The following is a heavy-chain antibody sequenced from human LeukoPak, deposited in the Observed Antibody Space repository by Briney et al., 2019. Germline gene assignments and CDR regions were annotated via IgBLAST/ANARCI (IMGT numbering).Heavy chain of an antibody. V-gene: IGHV3-11*04. CDR3: ARAGGGGYNYGLDY. CDR1: TFTFSDYY. CDR2: ISSSGSFI. D-gene: IGHD5-18*01. Sequence: GGSLRLSCAASTFTFSDYYRSWIRQAPGKGLEWVSHISSSGSFIYYADSVKDRFTISRDNAKNSLDLQMNSLRDVDTAIYYCARAGGGGYNYGLDYWGQGILVAVSS. J-gene: IGHJ4*02.